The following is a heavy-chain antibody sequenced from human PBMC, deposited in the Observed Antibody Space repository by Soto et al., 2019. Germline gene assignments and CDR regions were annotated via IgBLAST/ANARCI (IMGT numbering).Heavy chain of an antibody. CDR2: ITHSGST. CDR3: ARGHYRYAMDV. J-gene: IGHJ6*02. CDR1: GGSISTGVYS. V-gene: IGHV4-30-2*01. Sequence: SETLSVTCDVSGGSISTGVYSWNWIRQPPGKGLEWVGYITHSGSTYDNPSLKSRVTMSVNRSNNQFSMNLTSVTAADTAVYFCARGHYRYAMDVWGQGTTVTVSS.